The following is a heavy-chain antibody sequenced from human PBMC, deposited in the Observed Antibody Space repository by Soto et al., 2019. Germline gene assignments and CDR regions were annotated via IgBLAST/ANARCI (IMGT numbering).Heavy chain of an antibody. CDR1: GYTFTGYY. Sequence: QVQLVQSGAEVKKPGASVKVSCKASGYTFTGYYMHWVRQAPGQGLEWMGWINPNSGGTNYAQKFQGWVTMTRDTSISTDYMELSRMRSDDTAVYYCARDGLGYSGYDPNHYYDMDVWGKGTTVTVSS. CDR3: ARDGLGYSGYDPNHYYDMDV. V-gene: IGHV1-2*04. J-gene: IGHJ6*03. D-gene: IGHD5-12*01. CDR2: INPNSGGT.